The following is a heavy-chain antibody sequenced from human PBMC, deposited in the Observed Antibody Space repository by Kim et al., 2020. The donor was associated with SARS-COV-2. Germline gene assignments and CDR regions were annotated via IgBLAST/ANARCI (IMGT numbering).Heavy chain of an antibody. D-gene: IGHD3-10*01. J-gene: IGHJ6*02. CDR2: IYYSGST. V-gene: IGHV4-59*01. CDR1: GGSISDYY. Sequence: SETLSLTCTVSGGSISDYYWSWIRQPPGKGLEWIGYIYYSGSTNYNPSLKSRVTLSVDTSKNQFSLKLSSVTAADTAVYYCARDTTRVRGVNYYYGMDVWGQGTTVTVSS. CDR3: ARDTTRVRGVNYYYGMDV.